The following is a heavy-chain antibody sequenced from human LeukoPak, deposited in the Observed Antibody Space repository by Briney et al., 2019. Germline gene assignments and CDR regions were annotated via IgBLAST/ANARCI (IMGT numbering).Heavy chain of an antibody. Sequence: PGRSLRLSCAASGFTFSSYAMHWVRQAPGKGLEWVAVISYDGSNKYYADSVKGRFTISRDNAKNSLYLQMNSLRAEDTAVYYCASKILGSSSWYEGDYWGQGTLVTVSS. CDR2: ISYDGSNK. V-gene: IGHV3-30-3*01. CDR3: ASKILGSSSWYEGDY. D-gene: IGHD6-13*01. J-gene: IGHJ4*02. CDR1: GFTFSSYA.